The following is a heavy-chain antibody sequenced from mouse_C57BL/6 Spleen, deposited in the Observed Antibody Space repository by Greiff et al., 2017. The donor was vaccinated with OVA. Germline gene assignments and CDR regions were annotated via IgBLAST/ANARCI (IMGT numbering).Heavy chain of an antibody. CDR3: AREGTGAMDY. CDR2: IYPRSGNT. D-gene: IGHD3-3*01. J-gene: IGHJ4*01. V-gene: IGHV1-81*01. CDR1: GYTFTSYG. Sequence: VKLVESGAELARPGASVKLSCKASGYTFTSYGISWVKQRTGQGLEWIGEIYPRSGNTYYNEKFKGKATLTADKSSSTAYMELRSLTSEDSAVYFCAREGTGAMDYWGQGTSVTVSS.